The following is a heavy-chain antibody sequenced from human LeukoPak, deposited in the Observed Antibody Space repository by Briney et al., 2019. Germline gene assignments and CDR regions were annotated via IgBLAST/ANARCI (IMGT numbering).Heavy chain of an antibody. V-gene: IGHV3-15*01. J-gene: IGHJ6*02. Sequence: PGGSLRLSCAASGFTFSNAWMSWVRQAPGKGLEWVGRIKSKTDGGTTDYAAPVKGRFTISRDDSKNTLYLQMNSLKTEDTAVYYCTTEWDYYYYGMDVWGQGTTVTVSS. CDR2: IKSKTDGGTT. CDR3: TTEWDYYYYGMDV. CDR1: GFTFSNAW.